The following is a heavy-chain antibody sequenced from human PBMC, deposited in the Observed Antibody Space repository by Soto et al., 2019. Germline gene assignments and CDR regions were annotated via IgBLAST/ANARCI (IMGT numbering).Heavy chain of an antibody. CDR2: INAGNGNT. CDR3: ARGTYGGFDY. J-gene: IGHJ4*02. CDR1: GYTFDSYA. V-gene: IGHV1-3*01. D-gene: IGHD4-17*01. Sequence: ASVKVCCKASGYTFDSYARHWVRQAPGQRLQWMGWINAGNGNTKYSQKFQGRVTITRDTSASTAYMELSSLRSEDTAVYYCARGTYGGFDYWGQGTLVTSPQ.